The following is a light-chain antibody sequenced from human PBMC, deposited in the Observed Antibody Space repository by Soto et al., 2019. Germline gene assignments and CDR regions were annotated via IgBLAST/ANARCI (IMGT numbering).Light chain of an antibody. CDR3: QQYNNWPPIT. V-gene: IGKV1-13*01. CDR1: HAISND. J-gene: IGKJ5*01. CDR2: DAS. Sequence: IQMTQSPSSLSASVGDRVTTTCRVSHAISNDVGCYQQKPGKDPKLLIYDASTLESGVPSRFSGSGSGTEFTLTISSLQSEDFTVYYYQQYNNWPPITFGQGTRLEIK.